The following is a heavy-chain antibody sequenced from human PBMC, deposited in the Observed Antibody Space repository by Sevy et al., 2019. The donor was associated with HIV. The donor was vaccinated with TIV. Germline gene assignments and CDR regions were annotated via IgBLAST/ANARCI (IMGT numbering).Heavy chain of an antibody. D-gene: IGHD6-13*01. J-gene: IGHJ6*02. V-gene: IGHV3-21*01. CDR2: ISSSSSYI. Sequence: RGCLRLSCAASGFTFRSYNMNWVRQAPGKGLERVSSISSSSSYIYYADSVRGRFTFSRDNAKSSLYLQMNSLRAEDTALYYCTRDHYGSSWFASRVMDVWGQGTTVHVSS. CDR3: TRDHYGSSWFASRVMDV. CDR1: GFTFRSYN.